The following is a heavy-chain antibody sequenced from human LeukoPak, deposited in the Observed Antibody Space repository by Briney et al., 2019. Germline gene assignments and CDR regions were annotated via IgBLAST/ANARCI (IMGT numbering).Heavy chain of an antibody. CDR1: GFTFNLYG. D-gene: IGHD3-16*01. CDR3: AELGTYWYFDV. J-gene: IGHJ2*01. V-gene: IGHV3-23*01. CDR2: ISGSAVDT. Sequence: GGSLRLSCAASGFTFNLYGMTWVRQAPGKGLEWVSGISGSAVDTYYADSVKGRFTISRDNSKNELFLQMNNLRAEDTAVYFCAELGTYWYFDVWGRGTLVTVSS.